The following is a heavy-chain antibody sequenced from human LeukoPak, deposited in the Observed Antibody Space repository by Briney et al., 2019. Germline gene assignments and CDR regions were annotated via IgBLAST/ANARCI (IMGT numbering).Heavy chain of an antibody. D-gene: IGHD5-18*01. CDR1: GFTFDDYA. V-gene: IGHV3-9*03. CDR2: ISWNSGSI. J-gene: IGHJ3*02. CDR3: AKDIRAGGGYSYGSFLADAFDI. Sequence: PGRSLRLSCAASGFTFDDYAMHWVRQAPGKGLEWVSGISWNSGSIGYADSVKGRFTISRDNAKNSLYLQMNSLRAEDMALYYCAKDIRAGGGYSYGSFLADAFDIWGQGTMVTVSS.